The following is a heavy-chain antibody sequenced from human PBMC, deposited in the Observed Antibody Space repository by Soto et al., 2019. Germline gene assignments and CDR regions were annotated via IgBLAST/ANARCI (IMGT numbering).Heavy chain of an antibody. Sequence: GGSLRLSCSASGFTFNTFAMHWARQTPGKGLEFVSAISSNGGNTYYADSVKGRFAISRDNSKNTLYLQMYSLRPEDTALYYCVKEGYMRSDWYGQFDCWGQGTLVTVSS. CDR3: VKEGYMRSDWYGQFDC. CDR2: ISSNGGNT. CDR1: GFTFNTFA. V-gene: IGHV3-64D*06. D-gene: IGHD6-19*01. J-gene: IGHJ4*02.